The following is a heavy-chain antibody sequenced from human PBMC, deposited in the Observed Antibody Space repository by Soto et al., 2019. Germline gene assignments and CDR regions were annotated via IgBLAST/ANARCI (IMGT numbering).Heavy chain of an antibody. CDR3: ARGNGWDFSKWFDH. CDR1: GGSISSGDYY. D-gene: IGHD4-4*01. J-gene: IGHJ5*02. V-gene: IGHV4-30-4*01. Sequence: QVQLQESGPGLVKPSQTLSLTCTVSGGSISSGDYYWSWIRQPPGKGLEWIGYIYYRGSTYYNPSFKSRVTISVDTSKNQYSLKLSSVTAADTAVYYCARGNGWDFSKWFDHWGQGTLVTVSS. CDR2: IYYRGST.